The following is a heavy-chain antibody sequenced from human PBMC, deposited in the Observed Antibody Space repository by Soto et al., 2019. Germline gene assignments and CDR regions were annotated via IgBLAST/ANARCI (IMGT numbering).Heavy chain of an antibody. CDR2: IIPIFGTA. V-gene: IGHV1-69*13. D-gene: IGHD3-22*01. Sequence: SVKVSCKASGGTFSSYAISWVLQAPGQGLEWMGGIIPIFGTANYAQKFQGRVTITADESTSTAYMELSSLRSEDTAVYYCAKLRDYYDSSGYENWFDPWGQGTLVTVSS. CDR3: AKLRDYYDSSGYENWFDP. CDR1: GGTFSSYA. J-gene: IGHJ5*02.